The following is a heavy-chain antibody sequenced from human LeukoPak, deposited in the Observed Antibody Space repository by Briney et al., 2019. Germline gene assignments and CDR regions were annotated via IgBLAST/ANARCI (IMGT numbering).Heavy chain of an antibody. D-gene: IGHD3-3*02. CDR2: INHSGST. V-gene: IGHV4-34*01. Sequence: SETRSLTCPVYGGSFSGYYWGWIRQPPGRGREWIGEINHSGSTNYNPTLKSRVTISVDTSKNQFSLKLSSVTAADTAVYYCARGPHFWSGYPRVFDYCGHGTLVTVSS. CDR3: ARGPHFWSGYPRVFDY. J-gene: IGHJ4*01. CDR1: GGSFSGYY.